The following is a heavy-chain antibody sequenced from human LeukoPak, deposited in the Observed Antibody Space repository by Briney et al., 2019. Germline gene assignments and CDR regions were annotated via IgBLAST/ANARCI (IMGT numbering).Heavy chain of an antibody. D-gene: IGHD6-6*01. CDR1: GGSFSGYY. V-gene: IGHV4-34*01. CDR2: INRSGST. Sequence: PSETLSLTCAVYGGSFSGYYWSWIRQPPGKGLEWIGEINRSGSTNYNPSLKSRVTISVDTPKNQFSLKLSSVTAADTAVYYCARQAARGFDYWGQGTLVTVSS. J-gene: IGHJ4*02. CDR3: ARQAARGFDY.